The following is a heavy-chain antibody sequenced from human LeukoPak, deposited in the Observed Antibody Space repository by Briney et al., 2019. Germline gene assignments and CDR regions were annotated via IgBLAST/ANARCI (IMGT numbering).Heavy chain of an antibody. V-gene: IGHV4-4*07. CDR1: GGSINSYY. CDR3: ARGGKATVVTM. CDR2: MYSSGST. Sequence: SETLSLTCTVSGGSINSYYWTWIRQSAGKGLEWIGRMYSSGSTNYNPSLKSRVSRSVDTSKNQFSVKLTSVTAADTAVYYCARGGKATVVTMWGQGILVTVSS. D-gene: IGHD4-23*01. J-gene: IGHJ4*02.